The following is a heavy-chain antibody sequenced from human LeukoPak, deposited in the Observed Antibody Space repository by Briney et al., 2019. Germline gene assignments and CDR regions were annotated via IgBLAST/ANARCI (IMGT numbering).Heavy chain of an antibody. CDR3: AKALYHDFWSGYFPPWYYGMDV. V-gene: IGHV3-30*18. Sequence: GGSLRLSCAASEFIFRNYGMHWVRQAPGKGLEWVAVISYDGGNKYYADSVKGRFTISRDNSKKTLYLQMNSLRAEDTAMYYCAKALYHDFWSGYFPPWYYGMDVWGQGTTVTVSS. D-gene: IGHD3-3*01. CDR1: EFIFRNYG. J-gene: IGHJ6*02. CDR2: ISYDGGNK.